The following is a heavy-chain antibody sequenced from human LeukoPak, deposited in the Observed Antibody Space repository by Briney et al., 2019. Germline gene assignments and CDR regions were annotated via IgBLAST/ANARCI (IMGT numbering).Heavy chain of an antibody. CDR1: GGSFSGYY. D-gene: IGHD3-10*01. CDR3: ARGPMVRGVIIRLPLHHWFDP. Sequence: SETLSLTCAVYGGSFSGYYWSWIRQPPGKGLEWIGEINHSGSTNYNPSLKSRVTISVDTPKNQFSLKLSSVTAADTAVYYCARGPMVRGVIIRLPLHHWFDPWGQGTLVTVSS. V-gene: IGHV4-34*01. J-gene: IGHJ5*02. CDR2: INHSGST.